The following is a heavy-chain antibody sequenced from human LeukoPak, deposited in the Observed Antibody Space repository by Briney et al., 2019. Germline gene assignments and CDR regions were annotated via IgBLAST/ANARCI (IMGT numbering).Heavy chain of an antibody. CDR3: AKDQEGYYDSSGYYNFDY. CDR1: GFTFSSYA. D-gene: IGHD3-22*01. Sequence: GGSLRLSCAASGFTFSSYAMSWVRQAPGKGLEWVSAISGSGGSTYYADSVKGRFTISRDNSKNTLYLQMNCLRAEDTAVYYCAKDQEGYYDSSGYYNFDYWGQGTLVTVSS. V-gene: IGHV3-23*01. J-gene: IGHJ4*02. CDR2: ISGSGGST.